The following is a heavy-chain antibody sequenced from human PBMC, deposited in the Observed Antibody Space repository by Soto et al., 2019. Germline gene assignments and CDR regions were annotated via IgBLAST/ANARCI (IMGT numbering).Heavy chain of an antibody. CDR1: GGSISIGGYY. Sequence: SETLSLTCTVSGGSISIGGYYWSWIRHHPGKGLEWIGYIYYSGATYYNPSLKGRVTISVDTSKNQFSLKLSSVTAADTAVYYCARGGLGYCSGGSCYSAELSRYYYGMDVWGQGTKVTVS. D-gene: IGHD2-15*01. J-gene: IGHJ6*02. CDR3: ARGGLGYCSGGSCYSAELSRYYYGMDV. V-gene: IGHV4-31*03. CDR2: IYYSGAT.